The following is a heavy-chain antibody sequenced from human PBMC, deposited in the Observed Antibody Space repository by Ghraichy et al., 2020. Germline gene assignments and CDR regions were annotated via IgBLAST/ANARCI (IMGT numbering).Heavy chain of an antibody. CDR1: GFTFSSYW. CDR3: ASVKYSVGTFDL. J-gene: IGHJ3*01. Sequence: GGSLRLSCAASGFTFSSYWMSWVRQVPGKGLEWVANIKQDGSEKYYADSVKGRFTISRDNAKNSLHLQMNSLRAEDTAVYYCASVKYSVGTFDLWGQGTMVTVSS. D-gene: IGHD5/OR15-5a*01. CDR2: IKQDGSEK. V-gene: IGHV3-7*02.